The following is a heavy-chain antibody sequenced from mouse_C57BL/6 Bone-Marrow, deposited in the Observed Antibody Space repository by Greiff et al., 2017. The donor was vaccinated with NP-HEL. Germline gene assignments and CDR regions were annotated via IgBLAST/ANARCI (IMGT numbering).Heavy chain of an antibody. D-gene: IGHD1-1*01. CDR1: GYTFTSYW. CDR3: ARYYYGSRGWYFDV. CDR2: FDPNSGGT. J-gene: IGHJ1*03. Sequence: QVQLQQPGADLVKPGASVKLSCKASGYTFTSYWMHWVKQRPGRGLEWIGRFDPNSGGTKFNEQFKTKATLTLDKPSSTAYMQLSSLTSEDSAVYCCARYYYGSRGWYFDVWGTGTTVTVSS. V-gene: IGHV1-72*01.